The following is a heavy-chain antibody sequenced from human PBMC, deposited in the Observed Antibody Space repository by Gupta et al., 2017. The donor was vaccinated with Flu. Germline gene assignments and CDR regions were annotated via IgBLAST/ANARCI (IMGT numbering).Heavy chain of an antibody. CDR2: FSSSGSTT. CDR3: ARVFEYCRGGSCEFPDY. V-gene: IGHV3-48*01. Sequence: RKGLEWVSYFSSSGSTTYYAASVKGRFTISRDNAKNSLYLQMTSLRAEDTAVYYCARVFEYCRGGSCEFPDYWGQGTLVTVSS. D-gene: IGHD2-15*01. J-gene: IGHJ4*02.